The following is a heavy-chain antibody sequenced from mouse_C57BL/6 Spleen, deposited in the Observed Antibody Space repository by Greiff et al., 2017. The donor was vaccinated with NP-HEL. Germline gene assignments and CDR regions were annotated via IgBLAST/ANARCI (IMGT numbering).Heavy chain of an antibody. V-gene: IGHV1-80*01. D-gene: IGHD2-3*01. J-gene: IGHJ2*01. CDR2: IYPGDGDT. CDR1: GYAFSSYW. Sequence: QVQLQQSGAELVKPGASVKISCKASGYAFSSYWMNWVKQRPGKGLEWIGQIYPGDGDTNYNGKFKGKATLTADKSSSTAYMQLSSLTSEDSAVYFCARRTYDGYLDYWGQGTTLTVSS. CDR3: ARRTYDGYLDY.